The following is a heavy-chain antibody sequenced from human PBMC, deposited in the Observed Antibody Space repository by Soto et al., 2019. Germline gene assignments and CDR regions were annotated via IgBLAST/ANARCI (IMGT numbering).Heavy chain of an antibody. CDR2: IIPIFGTA. J-gene: IGHJ6*02. V-gene: IGHV1-69*13. CDR3: ASARATITGYYYYGMDL. Sequence: SVKVSCKASGGTFSSYAISWVRQAPGQGLEWMGGIIPIFGTANYAQKFQGRVTITADESTSTAYMELSSLRSEDTAVYYCASARATITGYYYYGMDLWGQGTTVTVSS. CDR1: GGTFSSYA. D-gene: IGHD5-12*01.